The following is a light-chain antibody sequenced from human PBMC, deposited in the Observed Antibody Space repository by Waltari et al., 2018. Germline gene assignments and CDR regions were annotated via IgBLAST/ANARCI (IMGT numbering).Light chain of an antibody. Sequence: QSALTQPPSASGSPGQSVTISCTGTSSDVGIYNYVSWYQQYQGKAPKVMIYEVNKRPSGVPDRFSCSKFGNTASLTVSGLQAEDEADYYCSSYAGGNKFVFGTGTKVTVL. CDR1: SSDVGIYNY. CDR2: EVN. V-gene: IGLV2-8*01. CDR3: SSYAGGNKFV. J-gene: IGLJ1*01.